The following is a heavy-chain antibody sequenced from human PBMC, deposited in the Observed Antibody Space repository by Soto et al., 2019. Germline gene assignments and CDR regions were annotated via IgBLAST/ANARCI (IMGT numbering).Heavy chain of an antibody. Sequence: QVQLVESGGGVVQPGRSLRLSCAASGFTFSSYGMHWVRQAPGKGLEWVAVIWYDGSNKYYADSVKGRFTISRDNSKNTLYLQMNSLRAEDTAVYYCATRGDYGDYDSFGSSEYFDLWGRGTLVTVSS. CDR1: GFTFSSYG. J-gene: IGHJ2*01. CDR2: IWYDGSNK. CDR3: ATRGDYGDYDSFGSSEYFDL. V-gene: IGHV3-33*01. D-gene: IGHD4-17*01.